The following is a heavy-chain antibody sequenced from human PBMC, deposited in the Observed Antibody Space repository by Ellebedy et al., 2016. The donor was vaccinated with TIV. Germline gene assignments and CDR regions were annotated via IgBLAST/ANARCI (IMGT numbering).Heavy chain of an antibody. V-gene: IGHV1-24*01. J-gene: IGHJ6*02. D-gene: IGHD1-1*01. Sequence: ASVKVSCKVSGYTLTELSMHWVRQATGKGLEWMGGFDPEDGETIYAQKFQGRVTMTEDTSTDTAYMELSSLRSEDTAVYYCATRTTGTVEYYYYGMDVWGQGTTVTVSS. CDR1: GYTLTELS. CDR2: FDPEDGET. CDR3: ATRTTGTVEYYYYGMDV.